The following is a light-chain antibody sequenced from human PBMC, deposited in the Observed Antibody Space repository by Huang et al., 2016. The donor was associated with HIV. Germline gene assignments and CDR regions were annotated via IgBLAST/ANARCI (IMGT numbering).Light chain of an antibody. Sequence: EIVLTQSPATLSFFPGQRVSLSCRASQNINTHLAWYQQRPGQPPRLLIDHASSRVPGVAARFSGSGSGTDFTLTISSLESEDFATYYCQQRVNGLTFGGGTKV. V-gene: IGKV3-11*01. CDR3: QQRVNGLT. CDR1: QNINTH. J-gene: IGKJ4*01. CDR2: HAS.